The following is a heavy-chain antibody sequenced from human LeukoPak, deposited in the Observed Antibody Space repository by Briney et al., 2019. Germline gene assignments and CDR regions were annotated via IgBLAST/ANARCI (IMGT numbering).Heavy chain of an antibody. CDR1: GVSLNSSSYY. V-gene: IGHV4-39*07. D-gene: IGHD1-1*01. CDR2: IYFTGST. CDR3: ARRLYNWNGFDP. J-gene: IGHJ5*02. Sequence: SETLSLTCTVSGVSLNSSSYYWGWIRQPPGKGLEWIGSIYFTGSTYYTPSLKSRVTISVDTSKNQFSLKLSSVTAADTAVYYCARRLYNWNGFDPWGQGTLVTVSS.